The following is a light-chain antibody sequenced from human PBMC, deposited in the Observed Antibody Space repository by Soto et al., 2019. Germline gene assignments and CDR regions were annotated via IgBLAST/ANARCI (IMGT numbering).Light chain of an antibody. Sequence: EIVLTQSPGTLSLSPGERAALSCRASQSVGNNFLGWYQQKAGQSPRLLIYHASNRATGIPDRFSGTASGTDFTLIISRLEPEDFAVYYCHQYASSPLTFGGGTKVEIK. CDR3: HQYASSPLT. J-gene: IGKJ4*01. CDR2: HAS. CDR1: QSVGNNF. V-gene: IGKV3-20*01.